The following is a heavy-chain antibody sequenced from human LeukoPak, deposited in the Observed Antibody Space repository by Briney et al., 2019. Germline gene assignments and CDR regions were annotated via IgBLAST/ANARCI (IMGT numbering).Heavy chain of an antibody. CDR2: ITSGANT. Sequence: GGSLRLSCAASGFTFNTYAMSWVRQAPGKGLEWVSGITSGANTYYADSVKGRFTISRDNSENTLNLQMNSLRAEDTAIYYCAKARAGDITAVFNYWGQGTLVTVSS. V-gene: IGHV3-23*01. CDR3: AKARAGDITAVFNY. CDR1: GFTFNTYA. D-gene: IGHD6-13*01. J-gene: IGHJ4*02.